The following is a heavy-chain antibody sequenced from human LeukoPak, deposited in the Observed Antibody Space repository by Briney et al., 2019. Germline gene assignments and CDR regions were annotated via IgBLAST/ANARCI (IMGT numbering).Heavy chain of an antibody. CDR3: ARSGIVGATRVSGLDY. CDR2: IWYDGSNK. D-gene: IGHD1-26*01. CDR1: GFTFSSYG. V-gene: IGHV3-33*01. J-gene: IGHJ4*02. Sequence: GGSLRLSCAASGFTFSSYGMHWVRQAPGKGLEWVAVIWYDGSNKYYADSVKGRFTISRDNSKNTLYLQMNSLRAEDTAVYYCARSGIVGATRVSGLDYWGQGTLVIVSS.